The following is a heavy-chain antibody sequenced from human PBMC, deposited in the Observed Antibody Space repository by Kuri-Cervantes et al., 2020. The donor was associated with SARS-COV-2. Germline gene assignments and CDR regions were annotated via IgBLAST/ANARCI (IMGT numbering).Heavy chain of an antibody. CDR1: GFTFSSYS. D-gene: IGHD2-15*01. CDR2: ISSSSSTI. Sequence: GGSLRLTCAASGFTFSSYSMNWVRQAPGKGLEWVSYISSSSSTIYYADSVKGRFTISRDNAKNSLYLQMNSLTAEDTAVYYCARDHPWFIKPKDIVVVVTAPLSGDYWGQGTLVTVSS. J-gene: IGHJ4*02. V-gene: IGHV3-48*01. CDR3: ARDHPWFIKPKDIVVVVTAPLSGDY.